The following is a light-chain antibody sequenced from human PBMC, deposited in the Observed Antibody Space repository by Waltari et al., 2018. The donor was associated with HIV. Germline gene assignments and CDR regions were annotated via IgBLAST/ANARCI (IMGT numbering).Light chain of an antibody. CDR2: GDT. V-gene: IGLV1-40*01. Sequence: QSVLTQAPSVSGAPGQRVTISCSGSSSNIGANFDGHWYQQRPGSAPRPLIYGDTHRPSGVPDRFSGSKSGTSASLVITGLQAEDEADYYCQSFDRSLSSSVVFGGGTKLTV. J-gene: IGLJ2*01. CDR1: SSNIGANFD. CDR3: QSFDRSLSSSVV.